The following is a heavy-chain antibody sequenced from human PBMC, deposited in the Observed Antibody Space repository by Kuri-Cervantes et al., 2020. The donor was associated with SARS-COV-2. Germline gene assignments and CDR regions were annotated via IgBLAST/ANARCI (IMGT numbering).Heavy chain of an antibody. CDR1: GYSISSGYY. J-gene: IGHJ6*04. Sequence: SETLSLTCTVSGYSISSGYYWGWIRQPPGKGLEWIGSIYHSGSTYYNPSLKSRVTISVDTSKNQFSLKLSSVTAADTAVYYCARPGGFLDVWGKGTRVTVSS. D-gene: IGHD4-23*01. V-gene: IGHV4-38-2*02. CDR3: ARPGGFLDV. CDR2: IYHSGST.